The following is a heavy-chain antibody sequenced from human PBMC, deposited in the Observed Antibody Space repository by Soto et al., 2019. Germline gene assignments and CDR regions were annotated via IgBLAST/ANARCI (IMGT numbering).Heavy chain of an antibody. V-gene: IGHV1-69*13. D-gene: IGHD5-12*01. CDR1: GGTFSSYA. CDR3: ARGVEMATIILPEQSWFDP. Sequence: SVKVSCKASGGTFSSYAISWVRQAPGQGLEWMGGIIPIFGTANYAQKFQGRVTITADESTSTAYMELSSLRSEDTAVYYCARGVEMATIILPEQSWFDPWGQGTLVTVSS. CDR2: IIPIFGTA. J-gene: IGHJ5*02.